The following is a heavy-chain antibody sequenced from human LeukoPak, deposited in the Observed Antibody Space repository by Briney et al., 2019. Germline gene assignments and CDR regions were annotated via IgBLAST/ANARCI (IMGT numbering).Heavy chain of an antibody. Sequence: GRSLTLSCAASGFTFSSYGMHWVRQAPGKGLEWVAVIWYDGSNKYYADSVKGRFTISRDNSKNTLYLQMNSLRAEDTAVYYCERAEPPRSLDYWGQGTLVTVSS. D-gene: IGHD3-16*02. CDR3: ERAEPPRSLDY. V-gene: IGHV3-33*01. J-gene: IGHJ4*02. CDR2: IWYDGSNK. CDR1: GFTFSSYG.